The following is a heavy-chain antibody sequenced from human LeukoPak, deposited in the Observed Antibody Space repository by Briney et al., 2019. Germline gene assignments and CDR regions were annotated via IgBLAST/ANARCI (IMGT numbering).Heavy chain of an antibody. Sequence: GRSLRLSCSASGFTFDGYAMHWGRQAPGEGLELVSSASWNSGSIGYADYVKGRLTISRDNAKKSLYLQMNSLRADDMALYYCAKDHYDSSGYGNYFGYWGQGTLVTVSS. CDR2: ASWNSGSI. CDR3: AKDHYDSSGYGNYFGY. CDR1: GFTFDGYA. D-gene: IGHD3-22*01. J-gene: IGHJ4*02. V-gene: IGHV3-9*03.